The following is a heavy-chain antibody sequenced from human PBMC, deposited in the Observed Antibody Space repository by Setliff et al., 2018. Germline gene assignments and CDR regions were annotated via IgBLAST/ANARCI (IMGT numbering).Heavy chain of an antibody. V-gene: IGHV4-61*10. J-gene: IGHJ4*02. D-gene: IGHD2-2*01. CDR3: TRTPWSSSRCLSQLDY. CDR2: IFHTGST. CDR1: GDSIDSVATGNHS. Sequence: PSETLSLTCIVSGDSIDSVATGNHSWNWIRQPVGKGLEWIGHIFHTGSTDYDPSFRSRDTISLDMSKNEFYLRMASVTSADTDVYYCTRTPWSSSRCLSQLDYWSQGALVTVS.